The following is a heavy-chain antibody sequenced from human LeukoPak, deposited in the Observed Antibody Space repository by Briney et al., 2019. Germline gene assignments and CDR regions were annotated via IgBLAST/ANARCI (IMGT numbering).Heavy chain of an antibody. V-gene: IGHV1-2*02. CDR1: GYTFTGYY. CDR2: INPNSGGT. CDR3: ARGPMYSGSHHES. Sequence: AXXKVSCKASGYTFTGYYMHWVRQAPGQGLEWMGWINPNSGGTNYAQKFQGRVTMTRDTSISTAYMELSRLRSDDTAVYYCARGPMYSGSHHESWGQGTLVTVSS. J-gene: IGHJ5*02. D-gene: IGHD1-26*01.